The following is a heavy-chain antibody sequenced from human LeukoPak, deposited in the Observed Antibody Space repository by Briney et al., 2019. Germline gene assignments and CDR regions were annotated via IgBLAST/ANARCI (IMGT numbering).Heavy chain of an antibody. V-gene: IGHV3-30*02. Sequence: GGSLRLSCAASAFTFSSYGMHWVRRAPGKGLEWVAFIRYDGSNKYYADSVKGRFTISRDNSKNTLYLQMNSLRAEDTAVYYCAKDLWDQLSGHCPFDYWGQGTLVTVSS. CDR3: AKDLWDQLSGHCPFDY. J-gene: IGHJ4*02. CDR1: AFTFSSYG. D-gene: IGHD2-21*02. CDR2: IRYDGSNK.